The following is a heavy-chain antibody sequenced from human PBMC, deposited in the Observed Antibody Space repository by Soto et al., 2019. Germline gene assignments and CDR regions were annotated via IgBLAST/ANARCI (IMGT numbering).Heavy chain of an antibody. J-gene: IGHJ4*02. CDR1: DGSISASY. D-gene: IGHD6-6*01. V-gene: IGHV4-59*01. CDR3: AKAAAARPFYYFDY. CDR2: VFYTGST. Sequence: SETLSLTCTISDGSISASYRSWIRQPPGKGLEWIGYVFYTGSTNYNPSLSSRLTISIDTSKYQFSLQLTSVTAADTAVYYCAKAAAARPFYYFDYWGQGSLVTVSS.